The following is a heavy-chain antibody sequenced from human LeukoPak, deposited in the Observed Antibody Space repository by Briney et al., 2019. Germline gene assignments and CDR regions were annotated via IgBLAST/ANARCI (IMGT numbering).Heavy chain of an antibody. CDR3: ARDKYANSWSGSNFDY. CDR2: ISYDGSNK. Sequence: GGSLRLSCAASGFTFSSYAMHWVRQAPGKGLEWVAVISYDGSNKYYADSVKGRFTISRDNSKNTLYLQMNSLRSEDTAVYYCARDKYANSWSGSNFDYWGQGTLVLVSS. D-gene: IGHD2-2*01. V-gene: IGHV3-30*04. J-gene: IGHJ4*02. CDR1: GFTFSSYA.